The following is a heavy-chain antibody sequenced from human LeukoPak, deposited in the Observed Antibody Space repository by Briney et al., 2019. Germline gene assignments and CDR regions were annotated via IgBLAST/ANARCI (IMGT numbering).Heavy chain of an antibody. CDR3: ARETQYNWFDP. CDR1: GFTVSSNY. Sequence: GGSLRLSCAASGFTVSSNYMSWFRQAPGKGLEWVSVIYSGGSTYYADSVKGRFTISRDNSKNTLYLQMNSLRAEDTAVYYCARETQYNWFDPWGQGTLVTVSS. V-gene: IGHV3-66*02. CDR2: IYSGGST. J-gene: IGHJ5*02.